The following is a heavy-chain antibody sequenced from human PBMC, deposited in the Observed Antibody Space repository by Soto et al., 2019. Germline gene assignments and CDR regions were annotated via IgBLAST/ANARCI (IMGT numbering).Heavy chain of an antibody. CDR2: INQDGSEK. CDR1: GFTFSSHW. V-gene: IGHV3-7*04. CDR3: ARAGY. J-gene: IGHJ4*02. Sequence: EVQLVESGGGLVQPGGSLRLSCAASGFTFSSHWMSWVRQAPGKGLEWVANINQDGSEKYYVDSEEGRFTISRDNAKKSLYLQMNSLSAEDTAVYYCARAGYWGQGTLVTVSS.